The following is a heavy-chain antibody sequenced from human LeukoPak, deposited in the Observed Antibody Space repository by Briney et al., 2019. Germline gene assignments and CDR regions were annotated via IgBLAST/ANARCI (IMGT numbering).Heavy chain of an antibody. Sequence: ASVKVSCKASHYTFTNYGVSWVRQAPGQGLEWMGWISAYNGNTNYAQKLQGRVTMTTDTSTSTAYMELRSLRSDDTAVYYCARDGVRWELSSAFDIWGQGTMVTVSS. CDR2: ISAYNGNT. CDR3: ARDGVRWELSSAFDI. J-gene: IGHJ3*02. D-gene: IGHD4-23*01. CDR1: HYTFTNYG. V-gene: IGHV1-18*01.